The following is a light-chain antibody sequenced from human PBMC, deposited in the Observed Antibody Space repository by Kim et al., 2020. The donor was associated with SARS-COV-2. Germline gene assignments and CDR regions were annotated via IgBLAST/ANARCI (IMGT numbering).Light chain of an antibody. Sequence: DIQMTQSPSSLSASVGDRVTITCRASQDINNYLVWYQQKPGQAPKSLIYAASSLQSGVPSKFSGSGSGTDFTLTITSLQPEDFASYYGQKYKSYPFTFGGGTKVDI. J-gene: IGKJ4*01. CDR2: AAS. CDR3: QKYKSYPFT. V-gene: IGKV1-16*02. CDR1: QDINNY.